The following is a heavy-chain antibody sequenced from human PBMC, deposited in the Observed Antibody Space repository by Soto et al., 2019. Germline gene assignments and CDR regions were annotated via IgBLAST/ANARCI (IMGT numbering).Heavy chain of an antibody. J-gene: IGHJ4*02. CDR1: GVTCISYA. D-gene: IGHD3-3*01. Sequence: GSLRLSCAASGVTCISYAMSWVRQAPGKGLEWVSAISGSGGSTYYADSVKGRFTISRDNSKNTLYLQMNSLRAEDTAVYYCAKDLIGGGFLEWLSLDYWGQGTLVTVSS. CDR3: AKDLIGGGFLEWLSLDY. CDR2: ISGSGGST. V-gene: IGHV3-23*01.